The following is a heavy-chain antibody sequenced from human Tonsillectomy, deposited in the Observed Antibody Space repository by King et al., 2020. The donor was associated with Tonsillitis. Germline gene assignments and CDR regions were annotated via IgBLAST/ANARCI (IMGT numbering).Heavy chain of an antibody. Sequence: QLVQSGAEVKKPGESLKISCKGFGYRFNSYWIGWVRQMPGKGLEWMGIIYPGDSDTRYSPAFQGQVTISADKSISTAYLQWSSLKASDTAMYYCARHRKAHYGDYFLSDYWGQGTLVTVSS. V-gene: IGHV5-51*01. CDR3: ARHRKAHYGDYFLSDY. D-gene: IGHD4-17*01. J-gene: IGHJ4*02. CDR2: IYPGDSDT. CDR1: GYRFNSYW.